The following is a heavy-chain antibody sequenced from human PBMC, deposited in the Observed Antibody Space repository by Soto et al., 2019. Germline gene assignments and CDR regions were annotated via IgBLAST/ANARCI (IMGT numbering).Heavy chain of an antibody. D-gene: IGHD6-19*01. CDR2: IYWDDDK. J-gene: IGHJ4*02. CDR3: AHRSAVAGLCDY. CDR1: VLSLNSRGVC. Sequence: SGPTLVNPTDTLTLPCTLSVLSLNSRGVCVMCTRQPPGKALEWLALIYWDDDKRYSPSLKSRLTITKDTSTNQVVLTMTNMDPVDTATYYCAHRSAVAGLCDYWGQGTLVTVSS. V-gene: IGHV2-5*02.